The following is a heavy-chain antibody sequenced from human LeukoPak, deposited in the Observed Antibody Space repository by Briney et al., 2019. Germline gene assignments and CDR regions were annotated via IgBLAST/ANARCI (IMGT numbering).Heavy chain of an antibody. Sequence: GGSLRLSCAASGFTFSSYWMHWVRQAPGKGLVWVSRINSDGSSTSYADSVKGRFTISRDNAKNTLYLQMNSLRAEDTAVYYCARGREVYYDILTGYSQPDMPNDYWGQGTLVTVSS. V-gene: IGHV3-74*01. J-gene: IGHJ4*02. D-gene: IGHD3-9*01. CDR2: INSDGSST. CDR1: GFTFSSYW. CDR3: ARGREVYYDILTGYSQPDMPNDY.